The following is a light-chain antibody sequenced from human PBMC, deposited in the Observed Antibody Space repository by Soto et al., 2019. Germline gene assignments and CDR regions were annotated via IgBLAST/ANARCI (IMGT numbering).Light chain of an antibody. Sequence: DSQMTQSPSSLSASVGDRVTITCRASQSISSYLNWYQQKPGKAPKLLIYAASSLQSGVPSRFSGSRSWTDFSLTISSLQPEDFATYYCQQSYSTPGTFGQGTKVEIK. CDR2: AAS. V-gene: IGKV1-39*01. J-gene: IGKJ1*01. CDR1: QSISSY. CDR3: QQSYSTPGT.